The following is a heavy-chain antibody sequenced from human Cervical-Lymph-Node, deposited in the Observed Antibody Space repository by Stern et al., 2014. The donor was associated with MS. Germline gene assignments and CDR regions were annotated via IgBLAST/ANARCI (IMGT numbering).Heavy chain of an antibody. Sequence: VQLVQSGAEVKKPGSSVKVSCKASGGTFSSYAISWGRQAPGQGLEWMGGIIPIFGTEKYAKKFQGRVTITADESTSTAYMELSSLRSEDTAVYYCASNIVVVTAGAFDIWGQGTMVTVSS. J-gene: IGHJ3*02. CDR3: ASNIVVVTAGAFDI. V-gene: IGHV1-69*01. D-gene: IGHD2-21*02. CDR1: GGTFSSYA. CDR2: IIPIFGTE.